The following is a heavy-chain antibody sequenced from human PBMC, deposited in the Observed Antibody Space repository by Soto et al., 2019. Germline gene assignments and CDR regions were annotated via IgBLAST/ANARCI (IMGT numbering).Heavy chain of an antibody. CDR3: AKNRGRVTTSWQFAY. Sequence: GGSLRLSCAASGFTFSGYAMSWVRQAPGKGLEWVSVIHGGGNSAYYADSVKGRFTISRDNSKNTLYLQMSSLRGEDTAVYYCAKNRGRVTTSWQFAYSAQRTLVPVSA. D-gene: IGHD4-17*01. CDR1: GFTFSGYA. CDR2: IHGGGNSA. J-gene: IGHJ4*02. V-gene: IGHV3-23*01.